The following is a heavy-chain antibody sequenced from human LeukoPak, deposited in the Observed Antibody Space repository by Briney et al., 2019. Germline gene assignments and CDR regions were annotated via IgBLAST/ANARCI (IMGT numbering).Heavy chain of an antibody. CDR2: INHSEST. V-gene: IGHV4-34*01. J-gene: IGHJ4*02. Sequence: GSLRLSCAASGFTFSSYSMNWIRQPPGKGLEWIGEINHSESTNYNPSLKSRVTISVDTSKNQFSLKLSSVTAADTAVYYCARRLSSGWYRLFEYWGQGTLVTVSS. D-gene: IGHD6-19*01. CDR3: ARRLSSGWYRLFEY. CDR1: GFTFSSYS.